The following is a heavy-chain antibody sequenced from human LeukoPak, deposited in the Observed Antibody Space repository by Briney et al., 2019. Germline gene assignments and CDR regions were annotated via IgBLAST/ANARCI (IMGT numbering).Heavy chain of an antibody. Sequence: GGSLRLSCAASGFTFSSYSMNWVRQAPGKGLEWVSYISSSSSTIYYADSEKGRFTISRDNAKNSLYLQMNSLRAEDTAVYYCARSSRGGYYYYMDVWGKGTTVTVSS. CDR1: GFTFSSYS. J-gene: IGHJ6*03. CDR2: ISSSSSTI. CDR3: ARSSRGGYYYYMDV. D-gene: IGHD3-16*01. V-gene: IGHV3-48*01.